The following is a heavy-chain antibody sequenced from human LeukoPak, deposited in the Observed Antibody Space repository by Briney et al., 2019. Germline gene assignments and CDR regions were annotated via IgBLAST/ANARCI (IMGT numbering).Heavy chain of an antibody. CDR3: AKGYYYGSVNY. V-gene: IGHV3-30-3*01. D-gene: IGHD3-10*01. CDR2: ISHDGSTK. J-gene: IGHJ4*02. CDR1: GFTFSSHA. Sequence: GGSLRLSCAASGFTFSSHAMHWVRQAPGKGLEWVAVISHDGSTKYYADPVKGRFTISRDNSKSTLYLQMNSLRAEDTAVYYCAKGYYYGSVNYWGQGTLVTVSS.